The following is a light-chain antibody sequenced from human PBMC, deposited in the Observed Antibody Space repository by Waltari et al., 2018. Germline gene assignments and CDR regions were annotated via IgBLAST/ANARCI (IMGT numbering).Light chain of an antibody. CDR1: QSVLYSSNNKNY. J-gene: IGKJ4*01. V-gene: IGKV4-1*01. CDR2: WAS. CDR3: QPYYSTPLT. Sequence: DIVMTQSPDSLAVSLGERATINCKSSQSVLYSSNNKNYLTWYQQKPGQPPKLLIYWASTRESGVPDRFSRSGSGTDVPLPLRGLQAEGLAVYYCQPYYSTPLTFGGGTKVEIK.